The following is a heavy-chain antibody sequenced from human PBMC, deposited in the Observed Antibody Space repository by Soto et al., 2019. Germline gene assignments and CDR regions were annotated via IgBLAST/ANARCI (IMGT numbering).Heavy chain of an antibody. D-gene: IGHD2-15*01. J-gene: IGHJ4*02. CDR1: GFTFSSYA. CDR2: ISGSGGST. V-gene: IGHV3-23*01. Sequence: GGSLRLSCAASGFTFSSYAMSWVRQAPGKGLEWVSAISGSGGSTYYADSVKGRFTIPRDNSKNTLYLQMNSLRAEDTAVYYCAKCVRYGGNTYFDYWGQGTLVTVSS. CDR3: AKCVRYGGNTYFDY.